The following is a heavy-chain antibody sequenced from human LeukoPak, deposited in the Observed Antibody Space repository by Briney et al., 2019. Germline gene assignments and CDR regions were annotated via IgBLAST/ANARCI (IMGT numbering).Heavy chain of an antibody. CDR1: GFTVSSNY. Sequence: GGSLRLSCAASGFTVSSNYMSWVRQAPGKGLEWVSVIYSGGSTYYADSVKGRFTISRDNSKNTLYLQMNSLRAEDTAVYYCASADFSSSWSLGYWGQGTLVTVSS. D-gene: IGHD6-13*01. V-gene: IGHV3-53*01. CDR2: IYSGGST. CDR3: ASADFSSSWSLGY. J-gene: IGHJ4*02.